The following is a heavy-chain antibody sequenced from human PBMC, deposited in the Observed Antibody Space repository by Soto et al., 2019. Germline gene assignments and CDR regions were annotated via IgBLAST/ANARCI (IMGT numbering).Heavy chain of an antibody. D-gene: IGHD4-17*01. CDR1: GFTFSSYW. J-gene: IGHJ4*02. V-gene: IGHV3-74*01. Sequence: GGSLRLSCAASGFTFSSYWMHWVRQAPGKGLVWVSRINSDGSSTSYADSVKGRFTISRDNAKNTLFLQMNSLRAEDMAVYYCARARDYGDYYFDYWGQGTLVTVSS. CDR2: INSDGSST. CDR3: ARARDYGDYYFDY.